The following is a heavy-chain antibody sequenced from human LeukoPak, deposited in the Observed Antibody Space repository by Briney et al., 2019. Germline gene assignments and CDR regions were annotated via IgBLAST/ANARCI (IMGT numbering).Heavy chain of an antibody. D-gene: IGHD1-26*01. CDR2: IWYDGSKT. J-gene: IGHJ3*02. Sequence: PGGSLRLSCAASGLTFSTYGMHWVRQAPGKGLEWVAVIWYDGSKTDYADSVKGRFTISRDSSKNTLYLQMNSLRAEDTAVYYCARGQSYYEAFDIWGQGTMVTVSS. CDR3: ARGQSYYEAFDI. CDR1: GLTFSTYG. V-gene: IGHV3-33*01.